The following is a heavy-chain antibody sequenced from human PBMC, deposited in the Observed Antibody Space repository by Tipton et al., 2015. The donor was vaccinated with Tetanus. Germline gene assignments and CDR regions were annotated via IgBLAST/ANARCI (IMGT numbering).Heavy chain of an antibody. CDR2: IFHTGGA. CDR1: GGSVNSDDYY. Sequence: TLSLTCTVSGGSVNSDDYYWTWIRQHPGKGLDWIGYIFHTGGADCNPSLKSRATISIDTSKNQFSLKLSSVTAADTAVYYCARVDDSVWGSPFDPWGQGVLVTVSS. CDR3: ARVDDSVWGSPFDP. J-gene: IGHJ5*02. D-gene: IGHD3-16*01. V-gene: IGHV4-31*03.